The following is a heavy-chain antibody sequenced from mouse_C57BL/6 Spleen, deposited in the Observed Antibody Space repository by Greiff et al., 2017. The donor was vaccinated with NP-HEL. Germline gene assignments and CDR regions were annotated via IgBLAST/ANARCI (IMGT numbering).Heavy chain of an antibody. V-gene: IGHV1-81*01. CDR1: GYTFTSYG. J-gene: IGHJ2*01. CDR2: IYPRSGNT. Sequence: QVQLQQSGAELARPGASVKLSCKASGYTFTSYGISWVKQRTGQGLEWIGEIYPRSGNTYYNEKFKGKATLTADKSSSTAYMELRSLTSEDSAVYFCARLGGYDEGDFDYGGQGTTLTVSS. D-gene: IGHD2-2*01. CDR3: ARLGGYDEGDFDY.